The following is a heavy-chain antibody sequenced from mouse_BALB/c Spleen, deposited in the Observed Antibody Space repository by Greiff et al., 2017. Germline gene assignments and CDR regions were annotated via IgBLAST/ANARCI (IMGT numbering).Heavy chain of an antibody. CDR1: GYTFTSYT. J-gene: IGHJ3*01. D-gene: IGHD2-10*02. V-gene: IGHV1-4*02. CDR2: INPSSGYT. CDR3: ASGYGNTRFAY. Sequence: VKLMESAAELARPGASVKMSCKASGYTFTSYTMHWVKQRPGQGLEWIGYINPSSGYTEYNQKFKDKTTLTADKSSSTAYMQLSSLTSEDSAVYYCASGYGNTRFAYWGQGTLVTVSA.